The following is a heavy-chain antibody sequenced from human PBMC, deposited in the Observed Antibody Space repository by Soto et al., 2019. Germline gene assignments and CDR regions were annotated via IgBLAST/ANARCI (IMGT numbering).Heavy chain of an antibody. Sequence: SVKVSCKASGGTFSMYAISGVRQSGLRGRDWMGGIIPIFGTANYAQKFQGRVTITADKSTSTAYMELSSLRSEDTAVYYCARNYYDSSGYYYDDAFDIWGQGTMVTVSS. J-gene: IGHJ3*02. D-gene: IGHD3-22*01. V-gene: IGHV1-69*06. CDR3: ARNYYDSSGYYYDDAFDI. CDR2: IIPIFGTA. CDR1: GGTFSMYA.